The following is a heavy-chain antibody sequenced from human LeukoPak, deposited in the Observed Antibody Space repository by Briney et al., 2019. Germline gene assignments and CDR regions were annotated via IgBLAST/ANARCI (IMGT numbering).Heavy chain of an antibody. Sequence: GGSLRLSCAASGFTFTTYAIHWVRQAPGKGLEWVAVISYDGSKKYYADSVKGRFTISRDNSKNTLYLQMNSLRPEDTAVYYCVKDDTWNNYGNSDYWGQGTLATVSS. D-gene: IGHD4-11*01. J-gene: IGHJ4*02. CDR2: ISYDGSKK. V-gene: IGHV3-30*18. CDR3: VKDDTWNNYGNSDY. CDR1: GFTFTTYA.